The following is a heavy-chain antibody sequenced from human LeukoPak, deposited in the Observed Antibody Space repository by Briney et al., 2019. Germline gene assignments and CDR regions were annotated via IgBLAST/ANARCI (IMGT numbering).Heavy chain of an antibody. D-gene: IGHD3-10*01. CDR2: ISAYNGNT. CDR1: GYTFTSYG. CDR3: PTESVRGVIRGYYYYMDV. J-gene: IGHJ6*03. Sequence: GASVKVSCKASGYTFTSYGISWVRQAPGQGLEWMGWISAYNGNTNYAQKFQGRVTMTEDTSTDTAYMELSSLRSEDTAVYYCPTESVRGVIRGYYYYMDVWGKGTTVTVSS. V-gene: IGHV1-18*01.